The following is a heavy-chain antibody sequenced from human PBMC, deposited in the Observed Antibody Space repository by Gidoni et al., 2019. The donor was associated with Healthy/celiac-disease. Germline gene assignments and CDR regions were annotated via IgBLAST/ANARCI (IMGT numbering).Heavy chain of an antibody. CDR2: VYNSGST. D-gene: IGHD5-18*01. V-gene: IGHV4-59*08. CDR3: ARRQRGYNYGYYFDY. Sequence: QVHLQESGPGLVKPSETLSLTCAVSGGSISSYYWSWIRQPPGKGLEWIGYVYNSGSTNYNPSLKSRLTISVDKSNNQVSLKLSSVTAADTAVYYCARRQRGYNYGYYFDYWGQGTLVTVSS. CDR1: GGSISSYY. J-gene: IGHJ4*02.